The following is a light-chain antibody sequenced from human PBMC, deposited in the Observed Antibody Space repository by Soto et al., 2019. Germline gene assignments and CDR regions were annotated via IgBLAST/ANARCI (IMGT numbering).Light chain of an antibody. CDR3: SSYTTRSTYV. Sequence: QSALTQPASVSGSPGQSLTISCTGTSRDIGFYNYVSWYQQYPGNAPKLIIFDVSNRPSGVSGRFSGSKSGNTASLTISGLLPEDGADYYSSSYTTRSTYVFGSGTKLTVL. J-gene: IGLJ1*01. V-gene: IGLV2-14*03. CDR1: SRDIGFYNY. CDR2: DVS.